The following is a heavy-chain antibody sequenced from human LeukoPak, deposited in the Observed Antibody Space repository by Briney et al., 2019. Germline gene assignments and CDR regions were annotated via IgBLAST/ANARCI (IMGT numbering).Heavy chain of an antibody. J-gene: IGHJ4*02. CDR3: PRGEDRRLSTGDY. Sequence: GGSLRLSCAASGVTFSSYWMGWVRQAPGRGREWVANIKQDGGGKYYVDSLKGRFTISTINAKNSLYMPMKRLNTADTDVYYRPRGEDRRLSTGDYRGQGTLVTVSA. CDR2: IKQDGGGK. CDR1: GVTFSSYW. V-gene: IGHV3-7*03. D-gene: IGHD2-15*01.